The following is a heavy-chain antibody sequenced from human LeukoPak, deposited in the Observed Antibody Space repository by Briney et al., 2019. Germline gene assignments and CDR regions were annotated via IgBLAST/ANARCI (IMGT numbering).Heavy chain of an antibody. V-gene: IGHV4-4*02. J-gene: IGHJ4*02. CDR2: ISLTGLT. CDR1: GGSISNTNW. D-gene: IGHD2-8*01. CDR3: SRENGAFSPFGY. Sequence: SETMSLTCGVSGGSISNTNWWSWVRQPPGQGLEWIGEISLTGLTNYNPSLESRVSVSLDKSKNQPSLNLTSVTAADTAVYYCSRENGAFSPFGYWGQGTLVAVPS.